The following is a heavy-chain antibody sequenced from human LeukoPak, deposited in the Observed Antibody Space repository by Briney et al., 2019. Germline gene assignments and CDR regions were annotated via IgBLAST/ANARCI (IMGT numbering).Heavy chain of an antibody. Sequence: SQTLSLTCTVSGGSLSSGDDCWSWLRQPPGTGLEWLGYIYYSGSTYYNPALKSRVTISVDTSKNQCSLKLSSVTAADTAVYYCATQFLEYCSGGSCFDYWGQGTLVTVSS. CDR3: ATQFLEYCSGGSCFDY. V-gene: IGHV4-30-4*01. J-gene: IGHJ4*02. CDR1: GGSLSSGDDC. CDR2: IYYSGST. D-gene: IGHD2-15*01.